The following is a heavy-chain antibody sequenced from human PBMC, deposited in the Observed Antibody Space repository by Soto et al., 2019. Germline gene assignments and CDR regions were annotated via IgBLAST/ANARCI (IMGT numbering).Heavy chain of an antibody. J-gene: IGHJ5*02. D-gene: IGHD3-22*01. Sequence: SETLSLTCAVSGGSISSGGYSWSWIRQPPGKGLEWIGYIYHSGSTYYNPSLKSRVTISVDRSKNQFSLKLSSVTAADTAVYYCARAAYDSSGYYYNNWLDPWGQGTLVTVSS. CDR2: IYHSGST. CDR3: ARAAYDSSGYYYNNWLDP. CDR1: GGSISSGGYS. V-gene: IGHV4-30-2*01.